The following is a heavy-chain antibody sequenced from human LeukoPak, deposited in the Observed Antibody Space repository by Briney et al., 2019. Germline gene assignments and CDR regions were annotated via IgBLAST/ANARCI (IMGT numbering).Heavy chain of an antibody. V-gene: IGHV4-34*01. CDR2: INHSGST. D-gene: IGHD6-13*01. Sequence: SETLSLTCAVYGGSFSGYYWSWIRQPPGKGLEWIGEINHSGSTNYNPSLKGRVTISVDTSKNQFSLKLSSMTAADTAVYYCAGSSSWYDPLDYWGQGTLVTVSS. J-gene: IGHJ4*02. CDR3: AGSSSWYDPLDY. CDR1: GGSFSGYY.